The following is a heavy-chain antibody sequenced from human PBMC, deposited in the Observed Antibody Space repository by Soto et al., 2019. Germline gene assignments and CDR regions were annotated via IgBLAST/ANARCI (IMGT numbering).Heavy chain of an antibody. CDR3: ARSPGIAAAGTYAHYGMDV. CDR1: GFTVSSNY. D-gene: IGHD6-13*01. V-gene: IGHV3-53*01. CDR2: IYSGGST. Sequence: GGSLRLSCAASGFTVSSNYMSWVRQAPGKGLEWVSVIYSGGSTYYADSVKGRFTISRDNSKNTLYLQMNSLRAEDTAVYYCARSPGIAAAGTYAHYGMDVWGQGTTVPVSS. J-gene: IGHJ6*02.